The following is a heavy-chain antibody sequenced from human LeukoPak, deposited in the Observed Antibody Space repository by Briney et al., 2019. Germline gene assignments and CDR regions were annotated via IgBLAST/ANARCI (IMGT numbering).Heavy chain of an antibody. D-gene: IGHD6-13*01. CDR2: IYYSGTT. V-gene: IGHV4-59*01. CDR1: GGSMSSYS. CDR3: ARAPYSSTWYLEYFDF. J-gene: IGHJ4*02. Sequence: SETLSLTRTVSGGSMSSYSWTWIRQPPGKGLEWVGYIYYSGTTKYNPSLKSRVTISLDTSKNQFSLELSSVTAADTAVYYCARAPYSSTWYLEYFDFWGEGTLVTVSS.